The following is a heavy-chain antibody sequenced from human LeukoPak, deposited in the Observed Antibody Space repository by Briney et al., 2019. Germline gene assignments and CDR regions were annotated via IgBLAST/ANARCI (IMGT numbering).Heavy chain of an antibody. D-gene: IGHD2-15*01. CDR2: ISGSGGST. V-gene: IGHV3-23*01. CDR1: GFTFSSYA. J-gene: IGHJ4*02. CDR3: AKDDLGYCSGGSCYYDY. Sequence: QTGGSLRLSCAASGFTFSSYAMSWDRQAPGKGLEWVSAISGSGGSTYYADSVKGRFTISRDNSKNTLYLQMNSLRAEDTAVYYCAKDDLGYCSGGSCYYDYWGQGTLVTVSS.